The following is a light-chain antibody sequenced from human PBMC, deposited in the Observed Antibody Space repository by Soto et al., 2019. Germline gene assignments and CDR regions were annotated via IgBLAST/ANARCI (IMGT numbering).Light chain of an antibody. CDR3: QQLRDSPPRYT. J-gene: IGKJ2*01. Sequence: EIVLTQSPGTLSLSPGERATLSCRASQSVASNYLAWYQQKPGQAPSLLIYATAIRATGIPDRFSGSGSGTDFTLTISRLEPEDRAVSYCQQLRDSPPRYTFGQGTKLEI. CDR2: ATA. V-gene: IGKV3-20*01. CDR1: QSVASNY.